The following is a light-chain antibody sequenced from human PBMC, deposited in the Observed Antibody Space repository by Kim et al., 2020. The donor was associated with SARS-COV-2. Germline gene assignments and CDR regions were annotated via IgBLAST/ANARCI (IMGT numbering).Light chain of an antibody. CDR2: GAS. J-gene: IGKJ1*01. CDR1: QSVSSS. V-gene: IGKV3-15*01. CDR3: QQYNDWPPGT. Sequence: SPGERATLSCRASQSVSSSLAWYQQKPGQAPRLLIYGASSRATGSPARFSGSGSGTEFTLTISSLQSEDFAVYYCQQYNDWPPGTFGQGTKVDIK.